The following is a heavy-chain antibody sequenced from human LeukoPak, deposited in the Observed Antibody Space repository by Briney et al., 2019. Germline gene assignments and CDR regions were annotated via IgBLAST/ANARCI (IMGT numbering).Heavy chain of an antibody. CDR3: ARHRTMGSSTSCLDY. Sequence: SETLSLTCTVSGGSISSYYWSWIRQPPGKGLEWIGYIYTSGSTNYNPSLKSRVTISVDTSKNQLSLKLSPVTAADTAVYYCARHRTMGSSTSCLDYWGQGTLVTVSS. D-gene: IGHD2-2*01. CDR2: IYTSGST. V-gene: IGHV4-4*09. J-gene: IGHJ4*02. CDR1: GGSISSYY.